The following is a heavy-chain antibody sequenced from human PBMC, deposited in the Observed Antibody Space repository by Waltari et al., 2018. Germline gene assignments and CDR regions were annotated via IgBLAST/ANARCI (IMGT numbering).Heavy chain of an antibody. Sequence: GGYYWSWVRQYPGKGLEWIGYISHSGTPHYSPSLKSRVAISLDTSASQFSLKLSSVTAADTAVYYCARAYSSDNSVNRWFDYWGQGTLVTVSS. CDR2: ISHSGTP. V-gene: IGHV4-31*02. J-gene: IGHJ4*02. CDR1: GGYY. D-gene: IGHD3-22*01. CDR3: ARAYSSDNSVNRWFDY.